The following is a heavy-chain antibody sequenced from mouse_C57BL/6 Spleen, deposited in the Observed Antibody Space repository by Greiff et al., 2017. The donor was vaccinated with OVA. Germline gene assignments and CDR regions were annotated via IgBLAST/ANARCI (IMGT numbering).Heavy chain of an antibody. CDR1: GYSFTGYY. J-gene: IGHJ3*01. D-gene: IGHD3-2*02. Sequence: VQLQQSGPELVKPGASVKISCKASGYSFTGYYMNWVKQSPEKSLEWIGEINPSTGGTTYNQKFKAKATLTVDKSSSTAYMQLKSLTSEDSAVYYCARGGAAQAPFAYWGKGTLVTVSA. CDR2: INPSTGGT. V-gene: IGHV1-42*01. CDR3: ARGGAAQAPFAY.